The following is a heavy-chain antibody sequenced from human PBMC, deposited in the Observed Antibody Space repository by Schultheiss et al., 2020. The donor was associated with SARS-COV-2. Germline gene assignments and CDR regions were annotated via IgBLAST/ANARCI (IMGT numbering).Heavy chain of an antibody. CDR1: GSTFSSYG. D-gene: IGHD2-2*03. Sequence: GGSLRLSCAASGSTFSSYGMHWVRQAPGKGLEWVAVIWYDGSNKYYADSVKGRFTISRDNSKNTLYLQMNSLRAEDTAVYYCARNPGYCSSTSCYQYYYGMDVWGQGTTVTVSS. V-gene: IGHV3-33*01. J-gene: IGHJ6*02. CDR2: IWYDGSNK. CDR3: ARNPGYCSSTSCYQYYYGMDV.